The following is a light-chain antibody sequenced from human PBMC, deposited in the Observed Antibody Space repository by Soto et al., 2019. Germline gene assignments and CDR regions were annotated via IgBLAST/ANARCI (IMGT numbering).Light chain of an antibody. CDR2: AAS. CDR1: QSISRD. V-gene: IGKV1-39*01. J-gene: IGKJ5*01. CDR3: QQYTGPPTT. Sequence: DIHMTQSPFSLSASVGDRVTITCRASQSISRDLNWYQQKPGKAPNLLIYAASTLESGVPSRFSGSGSGTDFTLTITRLEPEDSAVYFCQQYTGPPTTFGQGTRLEIK.